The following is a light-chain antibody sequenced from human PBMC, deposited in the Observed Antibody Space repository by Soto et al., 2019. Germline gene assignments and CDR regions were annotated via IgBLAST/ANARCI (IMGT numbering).Light chain of an antibody. CDR3: QGYDSNLSGSAV. V-gene: IGLV1-40*01. Sequence: QSVLTQPPSVSGAPGQRVTISCSGSNSNIGAGYDVHWYQQFPGKAPKLLIYGHTNRPSGVPDRFSVSKSGTSVSLAIAGLQAEDEADYYCQGYDSNLSGSAVFGGGTKLTVL. J-gene: IGLJ3*02. CDR1: NSNIGAGYD. CDR2: GHT.